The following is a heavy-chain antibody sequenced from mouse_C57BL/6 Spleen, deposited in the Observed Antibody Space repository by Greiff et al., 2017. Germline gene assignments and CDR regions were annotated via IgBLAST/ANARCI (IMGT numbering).Heavy chain of an antibody. CDR3: ATPYYYGAWFAY. D-gene: IGHD1-1*01. CDR1: GFTFSDYG. V-gene: IGHV5-17*01. Sequence: EVKLVESGGGLVKPGGSLKLSCAASGFTFSDYGMHWVRQAPEKGLEWVAYISSGSSTIYYAATVKGRFTISRDNAKNTLFLQMTSLRSEDTAMYYCATPYYYGAWFAYWGQGTLVTVSA. CDR2: ISSGSSTI. J-gene: IGHJ3*01.